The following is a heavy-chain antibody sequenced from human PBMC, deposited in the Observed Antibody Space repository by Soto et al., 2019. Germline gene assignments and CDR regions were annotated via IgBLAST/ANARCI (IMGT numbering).Heavy chain of an antibody. CDR1: GGSISSSNW. Sequence: QVRLQESGPGLVKPSGTLSLTCAVSGGSISSSNWWSWVRQPPGKGLEWIGEMYHSGSTNYNPSLKSRVTISVDKSKNQFSLKLSSVTAADTAVYYCAREPQGLRWYPLGYFDYWGQGTLVTVSS. CDR3: AREPQGLRWYPLGYFDY. V-gene: IGHV4-4*02. CDR2: MYHSGST. J-gene: IGHJ4*02. D-gene: IGHD4-17*01.